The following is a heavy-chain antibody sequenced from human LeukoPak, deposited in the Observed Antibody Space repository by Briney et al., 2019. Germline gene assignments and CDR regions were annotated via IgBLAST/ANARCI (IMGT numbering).Heavy chain of an antibody. CDR1: GFTFTSSA. CDR2: TVVGSGNT. CDR3: TILTY. J-gene: IGHJ4*02. V-gene: IGHV1-58*01. Sequence: ASVKVSCKASGFTFTSSAVQWVRQARGQRLEWIGWTVVGSGNTNYAQNLQGRVTMTTDTSTSTAYMELRSLRSDDTAVYYCTILTYWGQGTLVTVSS.